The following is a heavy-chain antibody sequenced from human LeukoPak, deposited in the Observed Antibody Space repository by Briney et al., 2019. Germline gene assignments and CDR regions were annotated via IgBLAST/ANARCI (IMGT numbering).Heavy chain of an antibody. CDR2: IYHSGST. Sequence: GSLRLSCAASGFTFSSYSMNWVRQPPGKGLEWIGEIYHSGSTNYNPSLKSRVTISVDKSKNQFSLKLSSVTAADTAVYYCARDPGGYFDYWGQGTLVTVSS. J-gene: IGHJ4*02. D-gene: IGHD3-16*01. V-gene: IGHV4-4*02. CDR3: ARDPGGYFDY. CDR1: GFTFSSYSM.